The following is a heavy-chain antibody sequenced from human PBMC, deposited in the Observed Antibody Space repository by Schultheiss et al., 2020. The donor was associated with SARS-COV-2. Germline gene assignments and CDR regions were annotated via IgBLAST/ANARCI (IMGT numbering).Heavy chain of an antibody. CDR1: GFTFSSYS. CDR3: ARDRSTVTTYYYYYGMDV. D-gene: IGHD4-17*01. V-gene: IGHV3-21*01. J-gene: IGHJ6*02. Sequence: GESLKISCAASGFTFSSYSMNLVRQAPGKGLEWVSSISSSSSYIYYADSVKGRFTISRDNSKNTLYLQMNSLRAEDTAVYYCARDRSTVTTYYYYYGMDVWGQGTTVTVSS. CDR2: ISSSSSYI.